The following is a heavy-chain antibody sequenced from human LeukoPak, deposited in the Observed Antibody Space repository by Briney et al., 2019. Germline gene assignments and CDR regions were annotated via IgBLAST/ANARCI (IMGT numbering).Heavy chain of an antibody. J-gene: IGHJ3*02. D-gene: IGHD2-15*01. CDR1: GGSISSHF. Sequence: SETLSLTCTVSGGSISSHFWSWIRQPPGKGLEWIGYIYYSGSTYYNPSLKSRVTISVDTSKNQFSLKLSSVTAADTAVYYCASDIVVVVAATAFRAFDIWGQGTMVTVSS. V-gene: IGHV4-59*11. CDR2: IYYSGST. CDR3: ASDIVVVVAATAFRAFDI.